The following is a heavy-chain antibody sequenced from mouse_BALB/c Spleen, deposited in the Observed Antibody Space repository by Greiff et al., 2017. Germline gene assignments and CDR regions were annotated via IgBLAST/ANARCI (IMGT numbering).Heavy chain of an antibody. Sequence: QVQLQQSGAALVRPGTSVKVSCKASGYAFTNYLLEGVKQRPGQGLEWIGVINPGSGGTNYNERFKGKATLTAYKSSSTAYMQLSSLTSDDAAVYFCARSRDDYDVYWYFDVWGAGTTVTVSS. J-gene: IGHJ1*01. V-gene: IGHV1-54*01. CDR3: ARSRDDYDVYWYFDV. CDR1: GYAFTNYL. CDR2: INPGSGGT. D-gene: IGHD2-4*01.